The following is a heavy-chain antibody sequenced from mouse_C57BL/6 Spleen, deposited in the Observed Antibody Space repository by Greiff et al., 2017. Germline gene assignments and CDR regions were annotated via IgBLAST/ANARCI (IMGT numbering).Heavy chain of an antibody. V-gene: IGHV1-50*01. CDR1: GYTFTSYW. Sequence: VQLQQPGAELVKPGASVKLSCKASGYTFTSYWMQWVKQRPGQGLEWIGEIDPSDSYTNYNQKFKGKATLTVDTSSSTAYMQLSSLTSEDSAVYYCASRSGYAWFAYWGQGTLVTVSA. D-gene: IGHD3-2*02. J-gene: IGHJ3*01. CDR2: IDPSDSYT. CDR3: ASRSGYAWFAY.